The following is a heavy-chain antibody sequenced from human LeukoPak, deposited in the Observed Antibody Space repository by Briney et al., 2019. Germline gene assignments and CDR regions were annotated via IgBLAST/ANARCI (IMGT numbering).Heavy chain of an antibody. J-gene: IGHJ4*02. V-gene: IGHV3-23*01. CDR2: ISGSGGST. Sequence: GGSLRLSCAASGFAFSSYAMSWVRQAPGKGLEWVSAISGSGGSTYYADSVKGRFTISRDNSKNTLYLQMNSLRAEDTAVYYCAKDFYEIAAAGPIDYWGQGTLVTVSS. D-gene: IGHD6-13*01. CDR1: GFAFSSYA. CDR3: AKDFYEIAAAGPIDY.